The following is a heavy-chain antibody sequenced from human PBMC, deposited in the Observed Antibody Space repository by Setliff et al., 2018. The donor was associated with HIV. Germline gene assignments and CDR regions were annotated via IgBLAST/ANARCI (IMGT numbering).Heavy chain of an antibody. D-gene: IGHD3-3*01. CDR3: ARTKSVTIVGVLHDSGMDV. CDR2: ITTSGSTT. CDR1: EFTFNNYE. V-gene: IGHV3-48*03. Sequence: GGSLRLSCAASEFTFNNYEMNWFRQAPGRGLEWMSSITTSGSTTVYTDSVKGRFTISRDNAKNSLYLQMNSMSAEDTAVYYCARTKSVTIVGVLHDSGMDVWGQGTTVTVSS. J-gene: IGHJ6*02.